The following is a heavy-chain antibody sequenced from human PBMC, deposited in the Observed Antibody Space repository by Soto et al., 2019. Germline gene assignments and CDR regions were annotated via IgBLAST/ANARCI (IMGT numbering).Heavy chain of an antibody. CDR1: GGSMSGYH. Sequence: QVELQESGPRLVKPSETLYLTCTVSGGSMSGYHWSWVRQPAGKGLEWIGRVHSTGSTDYNPSVKSRITVSLDMSKKQFSLRLKSVTAADTALYFCARDSVSLTLFDYWGQGILVTVSS. D-gene: IGHD3-10*01. CDR2: VHSTGST. V-gene: IGHV4-4*07. J-gene: IGHJ4*02. CDR3: ARDSVSLTLFDY.